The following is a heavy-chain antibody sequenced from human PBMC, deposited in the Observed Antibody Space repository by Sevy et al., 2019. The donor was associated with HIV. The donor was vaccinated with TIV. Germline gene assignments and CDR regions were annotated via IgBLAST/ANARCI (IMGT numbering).Heavy chain of an antibody. D-gene: IGHD6-19*01. CDR2: IIPILGTV. CDR1: GGTFSSYG. J-gene: IGHJ4*02. V-gene: IGHV1-69*13. Sequence: ASVKVSCKASGGTFSSYGISWVRQAPGQGLEWMGGIIPILGTVNYAQKLQGGVTITADESTKTAYMELSSLDSEDTAVYYCARGGGNGWYYFDYWGQETLVTVSS. CDR3: ARGGGNGWYYFDY.